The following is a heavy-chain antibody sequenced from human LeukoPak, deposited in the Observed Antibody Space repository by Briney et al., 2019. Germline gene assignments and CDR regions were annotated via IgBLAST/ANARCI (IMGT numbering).Heavy chain of an antibody. D-gene: IGHD3-16*01. Sequence: ASVKVSCKASGYTLTSYDINWVRQATGQGLEWMGWMNPNSGNTGYAQKFQGRVTMTRNTSISTAYMELSSLRSEDTAVYYCARESLSYYYYYMDVWGKGTTVTVSS. CDR3: ARESLSYYYYYMDV. V-gene: IGHV1-8*01. J-gene: IGHJ6*03. CDR1: GYTLTSYD. CDR2: MNPNSGNT.